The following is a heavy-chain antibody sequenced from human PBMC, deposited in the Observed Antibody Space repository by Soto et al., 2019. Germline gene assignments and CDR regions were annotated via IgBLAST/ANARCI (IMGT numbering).Heavy chain of an antibody. D-gene: IGHD3-22*01. J-gene: IGHJ3*02. CDR2: ISSSSSYI. CDR1: GFTFSSYS. Sequence: GGSLRLSCAASGFTFSSYSMNWVRQAPGKGLEWVSSISSSSSYIYYADSVKGRFTISRDNAKNSLYLQMNSLRAEDTAVYYCARGYELYDSSGLHAFDIWGQGTMVTVSS. V-gene: IGHV3-21*01. CDR3: ARGYELYDSSGLHAFDI.